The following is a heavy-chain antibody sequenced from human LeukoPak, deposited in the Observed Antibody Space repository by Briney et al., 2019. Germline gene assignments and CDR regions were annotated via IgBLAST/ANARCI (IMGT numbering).Heavy chain of an antibody. CDR1: GFTFSSYW. CDR3: ARVAAKSSGYTY. Sequence: GGPLRLSCAASGFTFSSYWMHWVRQAPGKGLVWVSRINSDGSSTSYADSVKGRFTISRDNAKNTLYLQMNSLRAEDTAVYYCARVAAKSSGYTYWGQGTLVTVSS. V-gene: IGHV3-74*01. J-gene: IGHJ4*02. D-gene: IGHD3-22*01. CDR2: INSDGSST.